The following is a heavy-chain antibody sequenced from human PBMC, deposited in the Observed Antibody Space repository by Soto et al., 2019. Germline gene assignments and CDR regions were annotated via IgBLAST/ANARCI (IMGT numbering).Heavy chain of an antibody. CDR2: IYHSGST. CDR1: GGSISSNNW. V-gene: IGHV4-4*02. D-gene: IGHD5-18*01. Sequence: QVQLQESGPGLVKPSGTLSLTCAVSGGSISSNNWWSWVRQPPGKGLEWIGEIYHSGSTNYKPYLKSRVTISVDKSNNQFSLRLNSVTAADTAVYYCAREWLDSYGMGLFHYWGQGILVTVSS. CDR3: AREWLDSYGMGLFHY. J-gene: IGHJ4*02.